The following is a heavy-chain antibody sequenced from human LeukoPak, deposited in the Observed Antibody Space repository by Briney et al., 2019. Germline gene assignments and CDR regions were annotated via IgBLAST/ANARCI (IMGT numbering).Heavy chain of an antibody. CDR3: TITDYYYYGMDV. Sequence: GGSLRLSCAASAFTFNNAWMTWVRQAPGKGLEWVGRIKTRIEGGATDYAAPVKGRFSISRDDSKNTLYLQMNSLKTEDTAVYYCTITDYYYYGMDVWGQGTTVTVSS. J-gene: IGHJ6*02. CDR2: IKTRIEGGAT. V-gene: IGHV3-15*01. CDR1: AFTFNNAW.